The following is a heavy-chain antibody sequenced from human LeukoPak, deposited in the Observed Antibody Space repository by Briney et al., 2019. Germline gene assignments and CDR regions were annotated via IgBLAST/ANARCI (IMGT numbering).Heavy chain of an antibody. Sequence: SETLSLTCTVSGGSISGYYWSWIRQSPGKRLEWITYISFTGNTNYNPSLKSRVTISLDTSKTHFSLTLSSLTAADTAVYYCARSPPGWYYDNSGQYYFDTWGQGALVTVSS. CDR3: ARSPPGWYYDNSGQYYFDT. V-gene: IGHV4-59*08. J-gene: IGHJ4*02. D-gene: IGHD3-22*01. CDR1: GGSISGYY. CDR2: ISFTGNT.